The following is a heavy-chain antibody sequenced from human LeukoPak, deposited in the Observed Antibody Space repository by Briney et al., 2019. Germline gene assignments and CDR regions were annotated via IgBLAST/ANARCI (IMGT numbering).Heavy chain of an antibody. D-gene: IGHD5-18*01. J-gene: IGHJ5*02. CDR3: AKDKTYADTAMVSVWFDP. V-gene: IGHV3-23*01. CDR1: GFTFSSYA. Sequence: GGSLRLTCAASGFTFSSYAMSWVRQAPGKGLEWVSAISGSGGSTYYADSVKGRFTISRDNSKNTLYLQMNSLRAEDTAVYYCAKDKTYADTAMVSVWFDPWGQGTLVTVSS. CDR2: ISGSGGST.